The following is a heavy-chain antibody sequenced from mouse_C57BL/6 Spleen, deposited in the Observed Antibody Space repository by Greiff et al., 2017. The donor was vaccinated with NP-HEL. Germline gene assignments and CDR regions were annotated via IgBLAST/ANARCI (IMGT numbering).Heavy chain of an antibody. D-gene: IGHD1-1*01. CDR3: ARSDYGMDRYFDG. J-gene: IGHJ1*03. CDR1: GYTFTSYW. CDR2: IDPSDSYT. Sequence: QVQLQQPGAELVMPGASVKLSCKASGYTFTSYWMHWVKQRPGQGLEWIGEIDPSDSYTNYNQKFKGKSTLTVDKSSSTAYMQLSSLTSEDSAVYYCARSDYGMDRYFDGWGTGTTVTVSS. V-gene: IGHV1-69*01.